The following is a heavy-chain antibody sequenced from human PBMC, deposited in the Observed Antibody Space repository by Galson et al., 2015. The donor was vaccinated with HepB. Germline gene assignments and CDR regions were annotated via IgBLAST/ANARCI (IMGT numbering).Heavy chain of an antibody. CDR2: IYSGGST. J-gene: IGHJ6*02. V-gene: IGHV3-53*01. D-gene: IGHD2/OR15-2a*01. CDR3: AREVIHRGMDV. Sequence: SLRLSCAASGFTVSSNYMSWVRQAPGKGLEWVSVIYSGGSTYYADSVKGRFTISRDNSKNTLFLQMNSLRAEDTAVYYCAREVIHRGMDVWGQGTTVTVSS. CDR1: GFTVSSNY.